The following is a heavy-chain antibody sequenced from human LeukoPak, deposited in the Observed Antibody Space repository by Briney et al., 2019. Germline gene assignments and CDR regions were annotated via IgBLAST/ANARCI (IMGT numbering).Heavy chain of an antibody. CDR1: GFTFSIYW. CDR3: ARGRES. J-gene: IGHJ5*02. Sequence: GGSLRLSCAASGFTFSIYWMNWVRQAPGKGLEWVANIKQDGTEKYYVDSVKGRFTISRDNAKNSLYLQMNSLRAEDTAVYYCARGRESWGQGTLVTVSS. V-gene: IGHV3-7*01. D-gene: IGHD3-10*01. CDR2: IKQDGTEK.